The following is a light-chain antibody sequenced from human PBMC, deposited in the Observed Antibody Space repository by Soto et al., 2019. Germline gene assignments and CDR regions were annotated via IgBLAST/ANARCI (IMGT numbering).Light chain of an antibody. CDR3: SSFTSSSTWV. J-gene: IGLJ3*02. V-gene: IGLV2-14*01. CDR2: EVN. Sequence: QSALTQPASVSGSPGQSITISCTGTSSDVGGYNYVSWCQQHPGKAPKLIIYEVNNRPSGVSNRFSGSKSGNTASLTISGLQAEDEADYYCSSFTSSSTWVFGGGTKLTVL. CDR1: SSDVGGYNY.